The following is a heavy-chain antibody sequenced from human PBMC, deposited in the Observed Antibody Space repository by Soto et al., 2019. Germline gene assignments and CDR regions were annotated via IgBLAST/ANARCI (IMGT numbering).Heavy chain of an antibody. CDR1: GGSISSSNW. Sequence: PSETLSLTCAVSGGSISSSNWWSWVRQPPGKGLEWIGEIYHSGSTNYNPSLKSRVTISVDTSKNQFSLKLSSVTAADTAVYYCARGRGYSGYAPRYNWCDPWGQGTLVTVSS. CDR3: ARGRGYSGYAPRYNWCDP. D-gene: IGHD5-12*01. J-gene: IGHJ5*02. CDR2: IYHSGST. V-gene: IGHV4-4*02.